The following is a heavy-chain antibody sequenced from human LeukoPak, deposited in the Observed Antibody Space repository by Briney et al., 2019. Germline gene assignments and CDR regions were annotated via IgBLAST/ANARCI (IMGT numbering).Heavy chain of an antibody. V-gene: IGHV3-53*01. CDR1: GFTVSSNY. J-gene: IGHJ4*02. CDR2: IYSGGST. D-gene: IGHD3-22*01. CDR3: ALGYYHDSSGPAAFDY. Sequence: GGSLRLSCAASGFTVSSNYMSWVRQAPGKGLEWVSVIYSGGSTYYADSVKGRFTISRDNSKNTLYLQMNSLRAEDTAVYYCALGYYHDSSGPAAFDYWGQGTLVTVSS.